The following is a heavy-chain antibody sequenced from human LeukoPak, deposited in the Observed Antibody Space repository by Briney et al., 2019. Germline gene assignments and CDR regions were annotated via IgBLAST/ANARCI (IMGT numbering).Heavy chain of an antibody. CDR1: GFTFSSYG. J-gene: IGHJ3*02. D-gene: IGHD6-19*01. CDR2: IWYDGSNK. CDR3: ARGSSGWYNDAFDI. Sequence: TGGSPRLSCAASGFTFSSYGMHWVRQAPGKGLEWVAVIWYDGSNKYYADSVKGRFTISRDNSKNTLYLQMNSLRAEDTAVYYCARGSSGWYNDAFDIWGQGTMVTVSS. V-gene: IGHV3-33*01.